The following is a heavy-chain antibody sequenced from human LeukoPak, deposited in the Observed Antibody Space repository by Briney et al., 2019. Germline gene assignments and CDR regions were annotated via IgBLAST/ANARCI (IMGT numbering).Heavy chain of an antibody. Sequence: SETLSLTCAVYGGSFSGYYWSWIRQPPGKGLEWIGEINHSGSTNYNPSLKSRVTISVDTSKNQFSLKLSSVTAADTAVYYCARGVSCSSTSCYLHWFDPWGQGTLVAVSS. J-gene: IGHJ5*02. CDR1: GGSFSGYY. V-gene: IGHV4-34*01. D-gene: IGHD2-2*01. CDR3: ARGVSCSSTSCYLHWFDP. CDR2: INHSGST.